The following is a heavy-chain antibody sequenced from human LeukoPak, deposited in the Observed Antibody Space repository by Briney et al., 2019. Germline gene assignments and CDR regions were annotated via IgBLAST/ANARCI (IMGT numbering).Heavy chain of an antibody. Sequence: GGSQRLSCAASGFTFSNYWMHWVRQAPGKGLVWVSRINSDGIGTSYADSVKGRFTTSRDNAKNTLYLQMNSLRAEDTAVYYCARDLWGSGSRDPDYWGQGTLVTVSS. CDR3: ARDLWGSGSRDPDY. V-gene: IGHV3-74*01. J-gene: IGHJ4*02. CDR2: INSDGIGT. D-gene: IGHD3-10*01. CDR1: GFTFSNYW.